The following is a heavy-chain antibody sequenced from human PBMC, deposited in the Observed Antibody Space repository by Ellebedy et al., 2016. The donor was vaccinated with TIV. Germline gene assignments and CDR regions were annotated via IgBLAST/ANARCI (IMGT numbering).Heavy chain of an antibody. CDR2: ISYDGSNK. J-gene: IGHJ4*02. D-gene: IGHD6-13*01. V-gene: IGHV3-30*18. Sequence: GGSLRLXXAASGFTFSSYGMHWVRQAPGKGLEWVAVISYDGSNKYYADSVKGRFTISRDNSKNTLYLQMNSLRAEDTAVYYCAKEPQGDAGTWYYWGQGTLVTVSS. CDR3: AKEPQGDAGTWYY. CDR1: GFTFSSYG.